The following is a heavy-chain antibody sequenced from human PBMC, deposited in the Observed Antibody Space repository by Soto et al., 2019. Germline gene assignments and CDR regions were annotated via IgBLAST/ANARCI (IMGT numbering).Heavy chain of an antibody. CDR2: IYPGDFDT. J-gene: IGHJ3*02. CDR1: GYRFTSYW. CDR3: AKRTNGAFDI. Sequence: GESLKISCQGSGYRFTSYWIGWVRQMPGKGLEYLGIIYPGDFDTRYNPSFQGQVTISADRSISTAYLQWNSLKPSDTAIYYCAKRTNGAFDIWGQGTMVTVSS. V-gene: IGHV5-51*01. D-gene: IGHD2-2*01.